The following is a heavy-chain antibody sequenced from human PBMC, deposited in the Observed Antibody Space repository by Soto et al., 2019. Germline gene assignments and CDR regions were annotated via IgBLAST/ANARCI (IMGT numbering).Heavy chain of an antibody. CDR1: GYSFTSYW. J-gene: IGHJ3*02. CDR3: ARQSGWERPRTAFDI. V-gene: IGHV5-51*01. CDR2: IYPGDSDT. D-gene: IGHD1-26*01. Sequence: GESLKISCKGSGYSFTSYWIGWVRQMPGKGLEWMGIIYPGDSDTRYSPSFQGQVTTSADKSISTAYLQWSSLKASDTAMYYCARQSGWERPRTAFDIWGQGTMVTVSS.